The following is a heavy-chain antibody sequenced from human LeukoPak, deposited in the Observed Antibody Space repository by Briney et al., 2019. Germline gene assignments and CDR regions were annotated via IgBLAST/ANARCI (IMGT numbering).Heavy chain of an antibody. CDR2: ISGSGGST. D-gene: IGHD3-22*01. CDR1: GFTFSSYW. CDR3: AKDGSSGYYLTGNWFDP. V-gene: IGHV3-23*01. J-gene: IGHJ5*02. Sequence: GGSLRLSCAVSGFTFSSYWMSWVRQAPGKGLEWVSAISGSGGSTYYADSVKGRFTISRDNSKNTLYLQMNSLRAEDTAVYYCAKDGSSGYYLTGNWFDPWGQGTLVTVSS.